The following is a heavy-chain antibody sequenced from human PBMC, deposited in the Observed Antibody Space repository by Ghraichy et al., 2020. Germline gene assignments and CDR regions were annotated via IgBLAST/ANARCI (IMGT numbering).Heavy chain of an antibody. Sequence: ASVKVSCKASGYTFTSYGISWVRQAPGQGLEWMGWISAYNGNTNYAQKLQGRVTMTTDTSTSTAYMELRSLRSDDTAVYYCARGVTIFGVVIMADAFDIWGQGTMVTVSS. CDR2: ISAYNGNT. D-gene: IGHD3-3*01. J-gene: IGHJ3*02. V-gene: IGHV1-18*01. CDR3: ARGVTIFGVVIMADAFDI. CDR1: GYTFTSYG.